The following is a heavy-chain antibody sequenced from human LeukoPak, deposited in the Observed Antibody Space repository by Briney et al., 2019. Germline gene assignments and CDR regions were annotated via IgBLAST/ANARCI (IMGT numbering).Heavy chain of an antibody. Sequence: QTGGSLRLSCAASGFSFSSSAMSWVRQAPGKGLEWVSTVSGSGGSTYYADSVKGRFTISRDISKSTLYLQMNSLRAEDTAVYYCEEEQLQYYFAPWAQETRVTVPS. CDR3: EEEQLQYYFAP. CDR2: VSGSGGST. CDR1: GFSFSSSA. D-gene: IGHD1/OR15-1a*01. J-gene: IGHJ4*02. V-gene: IGHV3-23*01.